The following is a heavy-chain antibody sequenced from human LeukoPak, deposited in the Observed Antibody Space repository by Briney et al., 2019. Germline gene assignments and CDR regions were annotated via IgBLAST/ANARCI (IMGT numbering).Heavy chain of an antibody. V-gene: IGHV4-4*02. CDR3: ARGGFYGHPFDF. D-gene: IGHD3-10*01. Sequence: TSETLSLTCAVYGDSINSIDWWSWVRQFPGKGLEWIGSIYYSGTTYYSPSLESRVTISVDTSNNQVSLNLNSVTAADTAIYFCARGGFYGHPFDFGGQGILVTVSS. CDR1: GDSINSIDW. CDR2: IYYSGTT. J-gene: IGHJ4*02.